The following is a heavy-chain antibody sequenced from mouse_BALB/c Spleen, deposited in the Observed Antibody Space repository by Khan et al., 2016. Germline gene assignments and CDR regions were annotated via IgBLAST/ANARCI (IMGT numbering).Heavy chain of an antibody. V-gene: IGHV4-2*02. CDR1: GFDFSRYW. CDR3: ARSGTYAMDY. J-gene: IGHJ4*01. Sequence: EVKLLESGGGLVQPGGSLNLSCAASGFDFSRYWMSWARQAPGKGQEWIGEINPGSSTINYTPSLKDKFIISRDNAKNTLYLQMSKVRSEDTALXYCARSGTYAMDYWGQGTSVTVSS. D-gene: IGHD4-1*01. CDR2: INPGSSTI.